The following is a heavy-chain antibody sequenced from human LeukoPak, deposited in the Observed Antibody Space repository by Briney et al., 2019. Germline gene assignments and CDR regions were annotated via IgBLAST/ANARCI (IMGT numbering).Heavy chain of an antibody. D-gene: IGHD1-26*01. CDR2: IYHSGST. Sequence: PSETLSLTCTVSGGSISSGSYYWSWIRQPAGKGLEWIGRIYHSGSTYYKPSLKNRVTISGDTSKNQFSLKLSSVTAADTAVYYCASLRERSYYARGFDYWGQGTLVTVSS. CDR3: ASLRERSYYARGFDY. V-gene: IGHV4-61*02. CDR1: GGSISSGSYY. J-gene: IGHJ4*02.